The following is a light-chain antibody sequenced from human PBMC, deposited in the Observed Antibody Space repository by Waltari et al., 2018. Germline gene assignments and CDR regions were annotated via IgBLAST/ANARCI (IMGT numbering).Light chain of an antibody. J-gene: IGKJ1*01. CDR1: QTIVAGDGRTY. CDR3: VHGTNVRT. CDR2: QVS. V-gene: IGKV2-30*01. Sequence: DVVLTQSPLSLPVTPGQPASISCRSSQTIVAGDGRTYLNWLHQKPGQPPRRLIYQVSNRDSVVPDRVSGSGAGTDFTLRISRVEAYDVGICYCVHGTNVRTFGQGTKVEIK.